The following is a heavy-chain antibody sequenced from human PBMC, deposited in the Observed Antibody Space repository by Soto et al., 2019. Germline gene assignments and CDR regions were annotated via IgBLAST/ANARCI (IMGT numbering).Heavy chain of an antibody. D-gene: IGHD3-10*01. CDR1: GGSFSGYY. CDR3: ARSRGYRGYFDY. Sequence: SETLSLTCAVYGGSFSGYYWSWIRQPPGKGLEWIGEINHSGSTNYNPSLKSRVTTSVDTSKNQFSLKLSSVTAADTAVYYCARSRGYRGYFDYWGQGTLVTVSS. J-gene: IGHJ4*02. V-gene: IGHV4-34*01. CDR2: INHSGST.